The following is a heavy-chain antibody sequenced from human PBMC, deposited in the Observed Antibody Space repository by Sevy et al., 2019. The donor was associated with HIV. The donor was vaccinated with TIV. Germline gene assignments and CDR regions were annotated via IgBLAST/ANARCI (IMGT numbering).Heavy chain of an antibody. Sequence: GGSLRLSCAASGFTFSDYYMSWIRQAPGKGLEWVSYISSSGSTIYYADSVKGRFTISRDNAKNSLYLQMNSLGAEDTAVYYWARGVGYCSGGSCYRAGGGYYGMDVWGQGTTVTVSS. CDR2: ISSSGSTI. V-gene: IGHV3-11*01. D-gene: IGHD2-15*01. CDR3: ARGVGYCSGGSCYRAGGGYYGMDV. CDR1: GFTFSDYY. J-gene: IGHJ6*02.